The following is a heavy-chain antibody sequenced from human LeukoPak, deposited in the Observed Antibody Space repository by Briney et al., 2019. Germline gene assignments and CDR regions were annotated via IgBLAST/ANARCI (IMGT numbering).Heavy chain of an antibody. CDR1: AYTFTIYG. J-gene: IGHJ3*02. Sequence: ASVKVSSKASAYTFTIYGISWVRQAPGQGLEWMGWVSAYNGNTNYAQKLQGRVTMTTDTSTSTAYMELRSLRSDDTAVYYCARDQDDSSGYYYSDVFDIWGQGTMVTVSS. D-gene: IGHD3-22*01. CDR3: ARDQDDSSGYYYSDVFDI. V-gene: IGHV1-18*01. CDR2: VSAYNGNT.